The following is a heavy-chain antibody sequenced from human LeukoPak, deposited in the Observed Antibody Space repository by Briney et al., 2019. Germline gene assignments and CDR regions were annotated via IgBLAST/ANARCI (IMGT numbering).Heavy chain of an antibody. CDR3: ASGQYYDFWSGYLRGYYGMDV. Sequence: GGSLRLSCAASGFTFSSYAMHWVRQAPGKGLEWVAVISYDGSNKYYADSVKGRFTISRDNSKNTLYLQMISLRAEDTAVYYCASGQYYDFWSGYLRGYYGMDVWGQGTTVTVSS. V-gene: IGHV3-30*04. J-gene: IGHJ6*02. D-gene: IGHD3-3*01. CDR2: ISYDGSNK. CDR1: GFTFSSYA.